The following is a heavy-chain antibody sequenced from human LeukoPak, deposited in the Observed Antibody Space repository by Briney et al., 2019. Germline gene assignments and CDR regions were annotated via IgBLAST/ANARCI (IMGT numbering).Heavy chain of an antibody. CDR1: GFTFSSYW. CDR3: AREKQQRGFDY. D-gene: IGHD6-13*01. J-gene: IGHJ4*02. CDR2: INSDGNIT. Sequence: GGSLRLSCAASGFTFSSYWMHWVRQAPGEGLVWVSRINSDGNITNYADSVKGRFTISRDNAENTLYLQMNTLRADDTAVYYCAREKQQRGFDYWGQGTLVTVSS. V-gene: IGHV3-74*01.